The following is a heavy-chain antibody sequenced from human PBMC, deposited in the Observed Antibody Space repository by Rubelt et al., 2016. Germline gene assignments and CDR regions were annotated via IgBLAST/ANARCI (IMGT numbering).Heavy chain of an antibody. Sequence: GESGGGLVKPGGSLRLSCAASGFTFSNAWMNWVRQAPGKGLEWVSVIYSGGSTYYADSVKGRFTISRDNAKNSLYLQMNSLRAEDTAVYYCARGKELGAFDYWGQGTLVTVSP. V-gene: IGHV3-66*01. D-gene: IGHD7-27*01. J-gene: IGHJ4*02. CDR3: ARGKELGAFDY. CDR1: GFTFSNAW. CDR2: IYSGGST.